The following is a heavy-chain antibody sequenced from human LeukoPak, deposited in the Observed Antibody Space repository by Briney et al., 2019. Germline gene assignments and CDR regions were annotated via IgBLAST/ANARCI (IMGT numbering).Heavy chain of an antibody. V-gene: IGHV4-39*01. CDR2: IYYSGST. CDR1: GGSISSSSYY. D-gene: IGHD1-26*01. Sequence: SETLSLTCTVSGGSISSSSYYWGWIRQPPGKGLEWIGSIYYSGSTYYNPSLKSRVTISVDTSKNQFSLKLSSVTAADTAVYYCARSKSSYPLFDYWGQGTLVTISS. J-gene: IGHJ4*02. CDR3: ARSKSSYPLFDY.